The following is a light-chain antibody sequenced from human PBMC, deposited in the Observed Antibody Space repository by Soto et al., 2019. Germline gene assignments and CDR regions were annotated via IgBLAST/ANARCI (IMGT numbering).Light chain of an antibody. CDR1: QSISIW. CDR2: KTS. CDR3: QHYNDYSWT. Sequence: DIHMTQSPSTLSASVGDRVTITCRASQSISIWLAWYQQKPGKAPNLLIYKTSSLKSGVRSRFSGSGSGTEFTLTISSLQPDDFATYYCQHYNDYSWTFGQGTKVEIK. V-gene: IGKV1-5*03. J-gene: IGKJ1*01.